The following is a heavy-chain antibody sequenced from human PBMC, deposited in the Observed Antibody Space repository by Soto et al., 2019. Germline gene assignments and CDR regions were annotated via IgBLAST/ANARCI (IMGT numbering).Heavy chain of an antibody. CDR3: ARQAKIGDRSQFYFDS. D-gene: IGHD3-16*01. J-gene: IGHJ4*02. CDR2: ISYNGRNK. V-gene: IGHV3-30*04. Sequence: QVQLVESGGDVVQPGRSLRLSCAASGFTFSFYAVHRVRQAPGKGLEWVAVISYNGRNKHYVDSVKGRFTISRDNSQDTLYLQMDSLRPDDTAVYYCARQAKIGDRSQFYFDSWGQGTLVTVSS. CDR1: GFTFSFYA.